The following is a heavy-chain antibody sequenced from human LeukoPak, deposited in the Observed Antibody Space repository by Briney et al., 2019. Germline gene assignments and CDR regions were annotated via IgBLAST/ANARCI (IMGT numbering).Heavy chain of an antibody. CDR2: IGTSGNDL. Sequence: GGSLRLSCTASGFTFGAYYMTWIRQAPGKGLEWISYIGTSGNDLYYADSVKGRFTTSRDDAKNSLYLDMRSLRDEDTAVYYGARVYRLLDFWGQGTLVIVSS. CDR3: ARVYRLLDF. V-gene: IGHV3-11*01. J-gene: IGHJ4*02. CDR1: GFTFGAYY. D-gene: IGHD2-2*01.